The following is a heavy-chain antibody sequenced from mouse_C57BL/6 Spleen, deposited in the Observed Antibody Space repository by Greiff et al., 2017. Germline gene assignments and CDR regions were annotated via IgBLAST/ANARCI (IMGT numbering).Heavy chain of an antibody. CDR1: GYTFTDYE. Sequence: QVQLQQSGAELVRPGASVTLSCKASGYTFTDYEMHWVKQTPVHGLEWIGAIDPETGGTAYNQKFKGKAILTADKSSSTAYMELRSLTSEDSAVYYCTREENYDYLRHYFDYWGQGTTLTVSS. CDR3: TREENYDYLRHYFDY. J-gene: IGHJ2*01. V-gene: IGHV1-15*01. CDR2: IDPETGGT. D-gene: IGHD2-4*01.